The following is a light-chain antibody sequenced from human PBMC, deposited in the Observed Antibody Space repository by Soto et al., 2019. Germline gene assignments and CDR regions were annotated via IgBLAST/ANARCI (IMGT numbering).Light chain of an antibody. CDR3: QQRSNWPLFT. J-gene: IGKJ3*01. CDR1: QSVSNNY. V-gene: IGKV3D-20*02. Sequence: IVLTQSPGTLSLSPGERATLSCRASQSVSNNYLAWYQQKPGQAPRLLIYGASNRATGIPDRFSGSGSGTDFTLTISRLEPEDFAVYYCQQRSNWPLFTFGPGTKVDIK. CDR2: GAS.